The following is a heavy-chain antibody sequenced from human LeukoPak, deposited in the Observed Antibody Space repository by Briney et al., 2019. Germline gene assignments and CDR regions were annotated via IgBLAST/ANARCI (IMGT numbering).Heavy chain of an antibody. J-gene: IGHJ6*02. CDR2: INPNSGGT. Sequence: SVKVSCKASGYTFTGYYMHWVRQAPGQGLEWMGRINPNSGGTNYAQKFQGRVTMTRDTSISTAYMELSRLRSDDTAVYYCARAAIVAERYYYYYGMDVWGQGTTVTVSS. CDR1: GYTFTGYY. CDR3: ARAAIVAERYYYYYGMDV. D-gene: IGHD2-15*01. V-gene: IGHV1-2*06.